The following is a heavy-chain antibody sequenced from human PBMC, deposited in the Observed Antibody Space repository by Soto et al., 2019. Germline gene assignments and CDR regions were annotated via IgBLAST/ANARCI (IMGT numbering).Heavy chain of an antibody. J-gene: IGHJ6*02. Sequence: PVNVPCKTSASTFSSYAIIWVRQASGQGLEWMGGIIPIFGTANYAQKFQGRVTITADESTSTAYMELSSLRSEDTAVYYCATHNTAYYYHGMDVWGQGTTVTVSS. CDR2: IIPIFGTA. V-gene: IGHV1-69*13. CDR1: ASTFSSYA. CDR3: ATHNTAYYYHGMDV. D-gene: IGHD1-1*01.